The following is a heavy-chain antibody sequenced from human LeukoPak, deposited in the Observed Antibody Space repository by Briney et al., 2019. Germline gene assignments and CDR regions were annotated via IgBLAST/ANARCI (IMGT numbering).Heavy chain of an antibody. D-gene: IGHD3-22*01. CDR3: ARVEDSSGYYGPYFDY. CDR1: RFSPRIYS. J-gene: IGHJ4*02. CDR2: TSSSSSYI. V-gene: IGHV3-21*01. Sequence: GGSPRLSPADSRFSPRIYSMNSVCPAPGKGLERVSSTSSSSSYIYYADSVKGRFTISRDNAKNSLYLQMNSLRAEDTAVYYCARVEDSSGYYGPYFDYWGQGTLVTVSP.